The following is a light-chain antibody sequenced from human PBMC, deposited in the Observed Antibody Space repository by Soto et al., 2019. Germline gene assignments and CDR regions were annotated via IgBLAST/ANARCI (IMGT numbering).Light chain of an antibody. Sequence: EIVLTQSLGTQSLSPGERATLTCRASQRVSANYLAWYQLRPGQAPRLLIYEASTRATGIPDRFSGSGSGTDFALTISRLEPEDFAVYYCQQYGSSPLTFGGGTKVDIK. CDR1: QRVSANY. V-gene: IGKV3-20*01. CDR2: EAS. J-gene: IGKJ4*01. CDR3: QQYGSSPLT.